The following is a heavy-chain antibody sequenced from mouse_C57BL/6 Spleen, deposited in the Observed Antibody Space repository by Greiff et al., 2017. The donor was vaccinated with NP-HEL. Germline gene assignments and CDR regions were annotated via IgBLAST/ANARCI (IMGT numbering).Heavy chain of an antibody. CDR3: ASSPYYYGSRGFAY. Sequence: QVQLQQSGAELVRPGSSVKLSCKASGYTFTSYWMDWVKQRPGQGLEWIGNIYPSDSETHYNQKFKDKATLTVDKSSSTAYMQLSSLTSEDSAVYYCASSPYYYGSRGFAYWGQGTLVTVSA. CDR2: IYPSDSET. CDR1: GYTFTSYW. V-gene: IGHV1-61*01. J-gene: IGHJ3*01. D-gene: IGHD1-1*01.